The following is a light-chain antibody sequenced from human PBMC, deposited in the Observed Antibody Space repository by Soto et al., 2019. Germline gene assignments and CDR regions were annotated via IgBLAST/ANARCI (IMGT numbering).Light chain of an antibody. V-gene: IGKV3-11*01. CDR3: QQRSRWPRGT. CDR2: AAS. J-gene: IGKJ2*02. Sequence: VLTQSPATLSLSPGESATLSCRASQNVGNNLAWYQQKSAQAPRLLIYAASDRATGVPARCSGRMSGTDFTLIISSLEPEDFATYFCQQRSRWPRGTFGRGTKLE. CDR1: QNVGNN.